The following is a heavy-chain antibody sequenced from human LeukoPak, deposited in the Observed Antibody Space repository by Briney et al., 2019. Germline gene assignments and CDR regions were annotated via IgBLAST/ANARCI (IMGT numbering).Heavy chain of an antibody. D-gene: IGHD3-3*01. CDR2: INHSGST. V-gene: IGHV4-34*01. CDR1: GGSLSGYY. Sequence: SESLSLTCAVYGGSLSGYYWSWIRQPPGKGLEWIGEINHSGSTNYNPSLKSRVTISVDTSKNQFSLKLSSVTAADTAVYYCARARLRAYNWFDPWGQGTLVTVSS. CDR3: ARARLRAYNWFDP. J-gene: IGHJ5*02.